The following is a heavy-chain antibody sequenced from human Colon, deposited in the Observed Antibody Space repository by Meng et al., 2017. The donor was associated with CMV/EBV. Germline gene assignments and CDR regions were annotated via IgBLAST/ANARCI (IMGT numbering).Heavy chain of an antibody. CDR3: TRETILPTGRDALDI. Sequence: GESLKISCAVSGVTASSSYISWVRQAPGKGLEWISYISSSGTTIYYADSVKGRFTISRDNAKNSLYLQMSSLTAEDTAVYYCTRETILPTGRDALDIWGQGTMVTVSS. V-gene: IGHV3-11*04. D-gene: IGHD4-17*01. CDR1: GVTASSSY. CDR2: ISSSGTTI. J-gene: IGHJ3*02.